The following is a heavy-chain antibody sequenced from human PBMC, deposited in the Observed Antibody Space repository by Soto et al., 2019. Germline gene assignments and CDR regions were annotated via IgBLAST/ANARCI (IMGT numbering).Heavy chain of an antibody. CDR3: ARSPGIAAAGRGGWFDP. CDR1: GFSLSTSGMC. CDR2: IDWDDDK. Sequence: GSGPTLVNPTQTLTLTCTFSGFSLSTSGMCVSWIRQPPGKALEWLALIDWDDDKYYSTSLKTRLTISKDTSKNQVVLTMTNMDPVDTATYYCARSPGIAAAGRGGWFDPWGQGTLVTVSS. J-gene: IGHJ5*02. V-gene: IGHV2-70*01. D-gene: IGHD6-13*01.